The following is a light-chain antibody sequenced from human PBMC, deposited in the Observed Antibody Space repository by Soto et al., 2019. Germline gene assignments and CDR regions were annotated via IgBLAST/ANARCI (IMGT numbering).Light chain of an antibody. J-gene: IGKJ1*01. Sequence: EIVLTQSPGTLSLSPGERASLSCRASQGVDGYLAWYQQKPGQAPRLLIYGASNRATGIPARFSGSGSGTDFTLTISRLEPEDFAVYYCQQYGSSGTFGQGTKVDIK. CDR2: GAS. V-gene: IGKV3-20*01. CDR3: QQYGSSGT. CDR1: QGVDGY.